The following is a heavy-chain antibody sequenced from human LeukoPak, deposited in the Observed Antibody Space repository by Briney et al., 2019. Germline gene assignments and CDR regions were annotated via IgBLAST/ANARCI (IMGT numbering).Heavy chain of an antibody. J-gene: IGHJ4*02. D-gene: IGHD3-16*02. CDR2: FDPEDGET. CDR3: ATTERSYDYVWGSYRYPDY. Sequence: GASVKVSCKVSGYTLTELSMHWVRQAPGKGLEWMGGFDPEDGETIYAQKFQGRVTMTEDTSTDTAYMELSSLRSEDTAVYYCATTERSYDYVWGSYRYPDYWGQGTLVTVSS. V-gene: IGHV1-24*01. CDR1: GYTLTELS.